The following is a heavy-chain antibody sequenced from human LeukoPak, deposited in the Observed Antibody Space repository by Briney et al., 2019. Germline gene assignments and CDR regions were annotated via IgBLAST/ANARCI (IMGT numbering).Heavy chain of an antibody. J-gene: IGHJ5*02. CDR1: GFTFSSYA. Sequence: GGSLRLSCAASGFTFSSYAMSWVRQATGKGLEWVSAISGSGGSTYYADSVKGRFTISRDNSKNTLYLQMNSLRAEDTAVYYWAEGGEFAGGWPYALGQGNLVTVSS. D-gene: IGHD3-10*01. CDR2: ISGSGGST. CDR3: AEGGEFAGGWPYA. V-gene: IGHV3-23*01.